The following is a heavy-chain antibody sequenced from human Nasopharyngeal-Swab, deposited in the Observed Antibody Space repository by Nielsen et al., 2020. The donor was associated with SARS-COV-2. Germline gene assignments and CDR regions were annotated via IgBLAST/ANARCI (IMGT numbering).Heavy chain of an antibody. Sequence: TLSLTCTGSGGSISSGSYYWSWIRQPAGKGLEWIGRIYTSGSTNYNPSLKSRVTISVDTSKNQFSLKLSSVTAADTAVYYCARGNSYYYDSSGYYYYYYGMDVWGQGTTVTISS. J-gene: IGHJ6*02. CDR3: ARGNSYYYDSSGYYYYYYGMDV. CDR1: GGSISSGSYY. D-gene: IGHD3-22*01. CDR2: IYTSGST. V-gene: IGHV4-61*02.